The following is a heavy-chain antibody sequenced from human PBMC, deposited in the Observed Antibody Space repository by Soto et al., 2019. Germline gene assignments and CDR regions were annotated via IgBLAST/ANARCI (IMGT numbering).Heavy chain of an antibody. V-gene: IGHV3-33*01. D-gene: IGHD4-17*01. J-gene: IGHJ6*02. CDR2: IWYDGSNK. CDR1: GFTFSSYG. CDR3: ARSPDYGDSYYGMDV. Sequence: QVQLVESGGGVVQPGRSLRLSCAASGFTFSSYGMHWVRQAPGKGLEWVAVIWYDGSNKYYADSVKGRFTISRDNSKNTLYLQMNSLRAEDTAVYYWARSPDYGDSYYGMDVWGQGTTVTVSS.